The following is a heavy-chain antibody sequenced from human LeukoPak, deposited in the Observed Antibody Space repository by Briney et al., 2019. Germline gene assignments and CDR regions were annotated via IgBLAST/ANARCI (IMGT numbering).Heavy chain of an antibody. D-gene: IGHD6-19*01. Sequence: GGSLRLSCAASGFTFSNYAMTWVRQAPGKGLEWVSVISDSGDTTYYADSVKGRFTISRDNSRNTLYLQMNSLRVEDTALYYCAKDARRTSGWYFFDHWGQGTLVTVSS. CDR3: AKDARRTSGWYFFDH. V-gene: IGHV3-23*01. J-gene: IGHJ4*02. CDR2: ISDSGDTT. CDR1: GFTFSNYA.